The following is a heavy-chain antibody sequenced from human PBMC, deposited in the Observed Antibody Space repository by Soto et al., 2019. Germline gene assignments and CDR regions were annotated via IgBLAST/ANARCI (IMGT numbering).Heavy chain of an antibody. Sequence: GASVKVSCKASGYTFTSYGISWVRQAPGQGLDWMGWISAYNGNTNYAQKLQGRVTMTTDTSTSTAYMELRSLRSDDTAVYYCARDLFTIFGVVTIRHWLDPWGQGTLVTGSS. D-gene: IGHD3-3*01. V-gene: IGHV1-18*01. CDR3: ARDLFTIFGVVTIRHWLDP. CDR2: ISAYNGNT. CDR1: GYTFTSYG. J-gene: IGHJ5*02.